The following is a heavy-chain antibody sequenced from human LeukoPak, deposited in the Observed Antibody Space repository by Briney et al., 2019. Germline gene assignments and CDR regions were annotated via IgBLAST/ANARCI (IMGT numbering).Heavy chain of an antibody. CDR1: GFTFDDYA. V-gene: IGHV3-15*01. D-gene: IGHD3-16*01. CDR2: IKSKTDGGTT. Sequence: AGGSLRLSCAASGFTFDDYAMHWVRQAPGKGLEWVGRIKSKTDGGTTDYAAPVKGRFTISRDDSKNTLYLQMNSLKTEDTAVYYCTTSMGGLGRNGHWFDPWGQGTLVTVSS. J-gene: IGHJ5*02. CDR3: TTSMGGLGRNGHWFDP.